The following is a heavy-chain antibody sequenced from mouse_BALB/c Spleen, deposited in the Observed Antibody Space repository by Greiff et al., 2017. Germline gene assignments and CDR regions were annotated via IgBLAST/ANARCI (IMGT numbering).Heavy chain of an antibody. V-gene: IGHV5-9-4*01. CDR1: GFTFSSYA. Sequence: EVKLVESGGGLVKPGGSLKLSCAASGFTFSSYAMSWVRQSPEKRLEWVAEISSGGSYTYYPDTVTGRFTISRDNAKNTLYLEMSSLRSEDTAMYYCARSTGTSFDYWGQGTTLTVSS. CDR2: ISSGGSYT. D-gene: IGHD4-1*02. CDR3: ARSTGTSFDY. J-gene: IGHJ2*01.